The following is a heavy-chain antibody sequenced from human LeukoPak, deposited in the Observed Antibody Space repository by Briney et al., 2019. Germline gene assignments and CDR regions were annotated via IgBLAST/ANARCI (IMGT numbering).Heavy chain of an antibody. CDR2: INPNSGGT. V-gene: IGHV1-2*02. D-gene: IGHD5-24*01. CDR1: GYTFTGYY. CDR3: ARDNSERWLQLDY. Sequence: ASVKVSCTASGYTFTGYYMHWVRQAPGQGLEWMGWINPNSGGTNYAQKFQGRVTMTRDTSISTAYMELSRLRSDDTAVYYCARDNSERWLQLDYWGQGTLVTVSS. J-gene: IGHJ4*02.